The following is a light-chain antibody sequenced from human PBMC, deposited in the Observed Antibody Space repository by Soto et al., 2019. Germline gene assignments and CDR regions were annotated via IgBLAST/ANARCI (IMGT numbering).Light chain of an antibody. Sequence: EILLTQSPATLSLSPGERATLSCRASQSVSSNLAWYQQKPGQAPRLLIYGAFTRAPGVPARLSGSGYGTELTLTISSLQYEDFEVYLCQQYDNWTGTFGQGTQVDIK. J-gene: IGKJ1*01. CDR1: QSVSSN. CDR3: QQYDNWTGT. V-gene: IGKV3-15*01. CDR2: GAF.